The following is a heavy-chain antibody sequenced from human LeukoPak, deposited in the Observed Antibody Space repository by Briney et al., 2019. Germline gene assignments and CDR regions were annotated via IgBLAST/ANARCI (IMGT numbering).Heavy chain of an antibody. D-gene: IGHD3-10*01. CDR3: AREVQVGAHYFDY. V-gene: IGHV4-4*07. Sequence: KPSETLSLTCTVSGGSISSHSWSWIRQPAGKGLEWIGRIFTSGSTYYNPSLKSRVIMSVDTSKNQFSLKLSSVTAADTAVYYCAREVQVGAHYFDYWGQGTLVTVSS. CDR1: GGSISSHS. J-gene: IGHJ4*02. CDR2: IFTSGST.